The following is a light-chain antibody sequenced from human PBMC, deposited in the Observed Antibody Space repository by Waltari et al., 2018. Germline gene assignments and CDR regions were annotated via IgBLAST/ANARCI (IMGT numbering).Light chain of an antibody. Sequence: EIVLTQSPPTLSLSPGERATLPCRASQSIASYLGWFQQRPGQAPRLLSYDSANRAAGIRARFSGSGSGTDFTLTISSLEPEDFAVYYCQQRIKWPLTFGGGTKVEI. V-gene: IGKV3-11*01. CDR2: DSA. J-gene: IGKJ4*01. CDR3: QQRIKWPLT. CDR1: QSIASY.